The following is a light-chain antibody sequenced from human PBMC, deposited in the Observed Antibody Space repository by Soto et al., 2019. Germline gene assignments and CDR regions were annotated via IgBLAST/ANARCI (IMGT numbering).Light chain of an antibody. CDR1: ALPKQY. J-gene: IGLJ2*01. CDR2: KDR. V-gene: IGLV3-25*03. CDR3: QSADSSGTCVV. Sequence: SYELTQPPSVSVSPGQTARITCSGDALPKQYAYWYQQKPGQAPVLVIYKDRERPSGIPERFSGSSSGTTVTLTIRGVQAEDEADYYCQSADSSGTCVVFGGGTKLTVL.